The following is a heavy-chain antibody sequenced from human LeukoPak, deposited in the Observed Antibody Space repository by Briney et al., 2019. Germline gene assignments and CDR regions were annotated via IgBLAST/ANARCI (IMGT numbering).Heavy chain of an antibody. V-gene: IGHV3-33*01. Sequence: GGSLRLSCAASGFTFSTYGMHWVRQAPGXGLEWVAVIWYDGSKTYYVDSVKGRFSISRDNSKNTLYLQMNSLRAEDTALYYCARWNSNWFDPWGQGTLVTVSS. D-gene: IGHD1-7*01. J-gene: IGHJ5*02. CDR3: ARWNSNWFDP. CDR2: IWYDGSKT. CDR1: GFTFSTYG.